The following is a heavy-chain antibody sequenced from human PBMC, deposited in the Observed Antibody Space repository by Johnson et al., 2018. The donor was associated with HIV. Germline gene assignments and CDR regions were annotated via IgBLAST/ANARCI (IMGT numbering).Heavy chain of an antibody. CDR3: ARSLSSSWYEGAFDI. D-gene: IGHD6-13*01. V-gene: IGHV3-7*02. Sequence: VQLVESGGGLVQPGGSLRLSCAASGFTFSSYWMSWVRQAPGKGLEWVANITEDGSEKDYVDSVKGRFTISRDNPKNSLYLQMNSLRAGDTAVYYCARSLSSSWYEGAFDIWGQGTMVTVSS. J-gene: IGHJ3*02. CDR1: GFTFSSYW. CDR2: ITEDGSEK.